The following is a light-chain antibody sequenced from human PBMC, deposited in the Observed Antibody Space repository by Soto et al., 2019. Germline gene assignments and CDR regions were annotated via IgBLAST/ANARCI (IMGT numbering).Light chain of an antibody. Sequence: ETVLTQSPDTLSLSPGERATLSCRASENVDIYLAWYQQKPGQAPRLLIYDGSKRATGIPARFSGSGSGTDFTLTISSLEPEDFAVYYCQQRRNWPPLTFGGGTRVEIK. V-gene: IGKV3-11*01. CDR3: QQRRNWPPLT. CDR1: ENVDIY. CDR2: DGS. J-gene: IGKJ4*01.